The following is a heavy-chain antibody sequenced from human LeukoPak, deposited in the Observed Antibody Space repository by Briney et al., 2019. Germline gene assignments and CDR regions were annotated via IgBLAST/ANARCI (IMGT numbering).Heavy chain of an antibody. CDR1: GLTSSDHP. CDR2: ISGGTRLVI. CDR3: ARAGGYDAFDI. Sequence: GGSLRLSCEVSGLTSSDHPMNWVRQAPGKGLEWVSYISGGTRLVIYYAESVKGRFTTSRDHAKKTVYLQMNDVRDEDTAVYFCARAGGYDAFDIWGQGTMVTVSS. V-gene: IGHV3-48*02. D-gene: IGHD3-16*01. J-gene: IGHJ3*02.